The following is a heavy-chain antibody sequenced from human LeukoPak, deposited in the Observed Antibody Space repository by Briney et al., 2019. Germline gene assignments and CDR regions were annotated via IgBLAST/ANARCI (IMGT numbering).Heavy chain of an antibody. V-gene: IGHV1-69*05. J-gene: IGHJ6*03. Sequence: SVKVSCKASGGTFSSYAISWVRQAPGQGLEWMGRIMPFFCTANYAQKFQGRVTITTDESTSTAYMELSSLRSEDTAVYYCATSSRWFGELYYYYYYYMDVWGKGTTVTVSS. D-gene: IGHD3-10*01. CDR2: IMPFFCTA. CDR1: GGTFSSYA. CDR3: ATSSRWFGELYYYYYYYMDV.